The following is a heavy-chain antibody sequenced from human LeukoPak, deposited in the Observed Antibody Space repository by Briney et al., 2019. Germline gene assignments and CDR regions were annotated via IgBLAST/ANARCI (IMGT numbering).Heavy chain of an antibody. CDR1: GCTLTDFS. Sequence: ASVKVSCNISGCTLTDFSMHWLRQAPGKGLEWMGGFNREDDEAIYAPHFQGRVTVTEDTSTDTAYMELSSLRSEDTAVYYCATLDSYYDNSGRPLVPDWGQGTLVTVSS. CDR2: FNREDDEA. J-gene: IGHJ4*02. V-gene: IGHV1-24*01. CDR3: ATLDSYYDNSGRPLVPD. D-gene: IGHD3-22*01.